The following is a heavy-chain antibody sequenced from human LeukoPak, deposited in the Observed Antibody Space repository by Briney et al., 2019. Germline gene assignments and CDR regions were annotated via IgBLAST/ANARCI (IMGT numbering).Heavy chain of an antibody. V-gene: IGHV1-46*01. CDR3: ARDRHIAVALDAFDI. CDR1: GYTFTKYN. Sequence: ASVKVSCKASGYTFTKYNMHWVRQAPGQGLEWMGVINPSGGSTSYAHKFQGRVTMTRDTSTTTVYMELSSLRAEDTAVYYCARDRHIAVALDAFDIWGQGTMVTVSS. D-gene: IGHD6-19*01. J-gene: IGHJ3*02. CDR2: INPSGGST.